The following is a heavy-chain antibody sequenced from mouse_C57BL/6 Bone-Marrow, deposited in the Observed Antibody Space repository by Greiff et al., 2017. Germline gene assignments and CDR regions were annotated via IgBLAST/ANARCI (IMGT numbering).Heavy chain of an antibody. CDR3: ARQGYYGSSYYVDD. Sequence: EVKVVESGGDLVKPGGSLKLSCAASGFTFSSYGMSWVRQTPDKRLEWVATISSGGSYTYYPDSVKGRFTISRENAKNTLYLQMSSLKSEDTAMYYCARQGYYGSSYYVDDWGQGTTRTVSS. J-gene: IGHJ2*01. CDR2: ISSGGSYT. CDR1: GFTFSSYG. V-gene: IGHV5-6*01. D-gene: IGHD1-1*01.